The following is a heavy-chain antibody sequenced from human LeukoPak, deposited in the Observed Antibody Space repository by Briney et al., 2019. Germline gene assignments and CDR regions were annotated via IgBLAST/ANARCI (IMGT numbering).Heavy chain of an antibody. CDR1: GGSFSGYY. CDR2: INHSGST. D-gene: IGHD3-3*01. CDR3: ARGHLDFWSGYYYGMDV. V-gene: IGHV4-34*01. J-gene: IGHJ6*02. Sequence: SETLSLTCAVYGGSFSGYYWSWIRQPPGKGLEWIGEINHSGSTNYNPSLKSRVTISVDTSKNQFSLKLSSVTAADTAVYYCARGHLDFWSGYYYGMDVWGQGTTVTVSS.